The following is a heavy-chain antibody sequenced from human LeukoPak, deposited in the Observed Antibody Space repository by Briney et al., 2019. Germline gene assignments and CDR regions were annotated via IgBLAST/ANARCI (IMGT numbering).Heavy chain of an antibody. CDR2: ISYDGSFK. D-gene: IGHD6-6*01. CDR3: AKDGAARLNYFDY. V-gene: IGHV3-30*18. CDR1: GFTFSSYD. Sequence: GGSLRLSCAASGFTFSSYDMHWVRQAPGKGLEWVAVISYDGSFKYYADSVKGRVTISRDNSKNTLYLQMNSLTAEDTAMYYCAKDGAARLNYFDYWGQRTLVTVSS. J-gene: IGHJ4*02.